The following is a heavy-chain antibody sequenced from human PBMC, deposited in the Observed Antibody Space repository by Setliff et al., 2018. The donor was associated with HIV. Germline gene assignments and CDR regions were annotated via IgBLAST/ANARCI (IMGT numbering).Heavy chain of an antibody. J-gene: IGHJ3*02. CDR2: ISSGDNTM. V-gene: IGHV3-48*03. CDR3: AKDGYYDTSGYYRERPFDI. CDR1: GFTFSIYE. D-gene: IGHD3-22*01. Sequence: GESLKISCAAPGFTFSIYEMNWVRQAPGKGLEWVSYISSGDNTMYYADSVKGRFTIYRDNAKNSLFLQMSSLRAEDTAVYYCAKDGYYDTSGYYRERPFDIWGQGTMVTVSS.